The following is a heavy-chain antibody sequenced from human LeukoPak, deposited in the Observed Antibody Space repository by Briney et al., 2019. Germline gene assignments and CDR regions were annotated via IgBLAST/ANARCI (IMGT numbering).Heavy chain of an antibody. J-gene: IGHJ4*02. CDR2: ISGSGGST. V-gene: IGHV3-23*01. CDR1: GFTFSSYS. Sequence: GGSLRLSCAASGFTFSSYSMNWVRQAPGKGLEWVSAISGSGGSTYYADSVKGRFTISRDNSKNTLYPQMNSLRAEDTAVYYCAKVVTMVRSFDYWGQGTLVTVSS. CDR3: AKVVTMVRSFDY. D-gene: IGHD3-10*01.